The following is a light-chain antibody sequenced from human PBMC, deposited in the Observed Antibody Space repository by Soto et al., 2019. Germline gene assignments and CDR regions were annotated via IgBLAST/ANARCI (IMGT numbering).Light chain of an antibody. J-gene: IGKJ1*01. Sequence: DTMLTQSPGTLALSPGEGATLSCRASQSLSGRYLAWYQQKPGQAPRLLIYGASTRATGIPDRFSGSGSGTDFTLTISRLEPEDFAVYYCQPYDSSPRTFGQGTKVDIK. CDR1: QSLSGRY. CDR2: GAS. CDR3: QPYDSSPRT. V-gene: IGKV3-20*01.